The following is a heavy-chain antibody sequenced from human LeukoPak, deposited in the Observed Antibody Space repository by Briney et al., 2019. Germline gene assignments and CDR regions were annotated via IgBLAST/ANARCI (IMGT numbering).Heavy chain of an antibody. CDR1: DGSFSSYY. CDR2: INHCGIT. J-gene: IGHJ5*02. Sequence: SETLSLTCAVYDGSFSSYYWTWIRQPPGKGLEWIGEINHCGITNYRPSLKSRVTIPLDTSKNQFSLKLTSVTTADTAVYYCARDGGSNNYWFDPWGQGTLVTVSS. V-gene: IGHV4-34*01. CDR3: ARDGGSNNYWFDP. D-gene: IGHD4-23*01.